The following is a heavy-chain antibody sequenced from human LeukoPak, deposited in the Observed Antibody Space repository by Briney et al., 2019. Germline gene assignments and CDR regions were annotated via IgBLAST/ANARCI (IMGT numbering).Heavy chain of an antibody. D-gene: IGHD2-21*02. J-gene: IGHJ4*02. CDR1: RFTFSNYW. Sequence: PGGSLRLSCVASRFTFSNYWIRWVRQAPGKGLEWVANINQDGSKKRYADSMKGRFTISRDNAKESLYLPLNSLRAEDTAVYYCAKWGPYCVGDYCPALDSWGPGTLVTVSS. CDR2: INQDGSKK. V-gene: IGHV3-7*01. CDR3: AKWGPYCVGDYCPALDS.